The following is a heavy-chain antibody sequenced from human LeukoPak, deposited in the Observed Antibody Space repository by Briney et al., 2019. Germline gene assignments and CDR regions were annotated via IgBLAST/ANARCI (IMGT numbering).Heavy chain of an antibody. CDR2: IGYGGDT. D-gene: IGHD6-19*01. CDR3: ARVGGSGSFDS. J-gene: IGHJ4*02. Sequence: PGGSLRLSCAASGFTISSDSMHWIRQAPGKGLEYVSAIGYGGDTYYANSVKGRFTISRDNSKNTLYLQMGSLRPEDMAVYCCARVGGSGSFDSWGQGTLVTVSS. V-gene: IGHV3-64*01. CDR1: GFTISSDS.